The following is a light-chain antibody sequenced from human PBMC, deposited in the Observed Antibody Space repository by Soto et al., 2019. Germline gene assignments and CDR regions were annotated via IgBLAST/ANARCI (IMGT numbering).Light chain of an antibody. CDR2: EVS. CDR1: SSDVGGYNY. V-gene: IGLV2-14*01. CDR3: CSYAGSYSWV. Sequence: QSVLTQPAPVSGSPGQSITISCTGTSSDVGGYNYVSWYQQHPGKAPKLMIYEVSNRPSGVSNRFSGSKSGNTASLTISGLEAEDEADYYCCSYAGSYSWVFGGGTKLTVL. J-gene: IGLJ3*02.